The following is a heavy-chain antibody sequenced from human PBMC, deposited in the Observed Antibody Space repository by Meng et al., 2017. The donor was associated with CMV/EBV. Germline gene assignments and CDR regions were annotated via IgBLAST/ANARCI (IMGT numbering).Heavy chain of an antibody. D-gene: IGHD2-2*01. V-gene: IGHV3-7*04. J-gene: IGHJ6*02. CDR1: GFTFSSYW. Sequence: GGSLRLSCAASGFTFSSYWMSWVRQAPGKGLEWVANIKQDGSEKYYVDSVKGRFTISRDNAKNSLYLQMNSLRAEDTAVYYCARGGNQIPAAIRTYYYYGMDVWGQGTTVTVSS. CDR2: IKQDGSEK. CDR3: ARGGNQIPAAIRTYYYYGMDV.